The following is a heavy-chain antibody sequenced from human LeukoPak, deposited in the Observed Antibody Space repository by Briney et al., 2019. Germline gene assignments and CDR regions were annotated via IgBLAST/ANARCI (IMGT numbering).Heavy chain of an antibody. V-gene: IGHV3-48*01. CDR1: GFTFSSYT. CDR2: ISTSSSTI. Sequence: GGSLRLYCAASGFTFSSYTMNWVRQAPGKGLEWVSYISTSSSTIYYADSVKGRFTISRDNAKNSLYLQLNSLRAEDTAVYYCARGYDFWSGFDSWGQGTLVTVSS. D-gene: IGHD3-3*01. J-gene: IGHJ4*02. CDR3: ARGYDFWSGFDS.